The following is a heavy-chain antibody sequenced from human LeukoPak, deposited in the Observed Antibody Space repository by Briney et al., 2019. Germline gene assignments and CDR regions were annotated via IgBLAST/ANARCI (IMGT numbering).Heavy chain of an antibody. CDR1: GFTFSSYE. V-gene: IGHV3-48*03. CDR3: AKSNGYGLVDI. J-gene: IGHJ3*02. CDR2: ISSSGSTI. Sequence: GGSLRLSCAASGFTFSSYEMNWVRQAPGKGLEWVSYISSSGSTIYYADSVKGRFTISRDNAKNSLYLQMNSLRAEDTAVYYCAKSNGYGLVDIWGQGTMVTVSS. D-gene: IGHD3-10*01.